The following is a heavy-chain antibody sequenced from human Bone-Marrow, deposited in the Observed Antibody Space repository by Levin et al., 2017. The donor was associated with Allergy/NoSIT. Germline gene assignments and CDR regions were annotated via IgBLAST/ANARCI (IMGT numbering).Heavy chain of an antibody. Sequence: GESLKISCKGSGFSFTSYWIAWVRQMPGEGLECMGITYPGDSDTRYSPSFQDQVTISADKSISPAYLQWSSLKASDTAMYYCARIVYGSGNYYNVLKGLDGWGQGTTVSVS. D-gene: IGHD3-10*01. J-gene: IGHJ6*02. CDR3: ARIVYGSGNYYNVLKGLDG. CDR1: GFSFTSYW. V-gene: IGHV5-51*01. CDR2: TYPGDSDT.